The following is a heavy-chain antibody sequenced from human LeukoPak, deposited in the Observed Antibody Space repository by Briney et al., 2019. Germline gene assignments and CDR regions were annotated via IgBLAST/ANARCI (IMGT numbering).Heavy chain of an antibody. Sequence: GSLRLSCAASGFTMSHYGVSWVRQAPGKGLEWISGIRSAVETTYYADSVKGRFIISRDNSKNALSLQLNSLRPEDTALYYCAKHFCTGLDCSLFDTWGQGTLVTVSS. CDR1: GFTMSHYG. V-gene: IGHV3-23*01. CDR2: IRSAVETT. J-gene: IGHJ4*02. CDR3: AKHFCTGLDCSLFDT. D-gene: IGHD3/OR15-3a*01.